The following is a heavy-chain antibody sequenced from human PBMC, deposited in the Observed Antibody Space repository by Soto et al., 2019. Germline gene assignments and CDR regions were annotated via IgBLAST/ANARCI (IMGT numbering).Heavy chain of an antibody. CDR3: ARDVPTVTTGGPDY. CDR1: GYTFTSYG. CDR2: ISAYNGNT. J-gene: IGHJ4*02. Sequence: QVQVVQSGVEVEKPGASVKVSCKASGYTFTSYGVSWVRQAPGQGLVWMGWISAYNGNTNYAQKFQGRVTMTTDTSTSTAYMELRSLRSDDTAVYYCARDVPTVTTGGPDYWGQGTLVTVSS. D-gene: IGHD4-17*01. V-gene: IGHV1-18*01.